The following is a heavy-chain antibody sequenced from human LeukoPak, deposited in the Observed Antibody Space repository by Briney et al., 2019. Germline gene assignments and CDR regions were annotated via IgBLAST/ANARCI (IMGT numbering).Heavy chain of an antibody. J-gene: IGHJ4*02. CDR2: INPNSGGT. Sequence: GASVKVSCKXSGYTFTGYYMHWVRQAPGQGLEWMGWINPNSGGTNYAQKFQGRVTMTRDTSISTAYMELSRLRSDDTAVYYCARDYDILTGYFDYWGQGTLVTVSS. D-gene: IGHD3-9*01. V-gene: IGHV1-2*02. CDR3: ARDYDILTGYFDY. CDR1: GYTFTGYY.